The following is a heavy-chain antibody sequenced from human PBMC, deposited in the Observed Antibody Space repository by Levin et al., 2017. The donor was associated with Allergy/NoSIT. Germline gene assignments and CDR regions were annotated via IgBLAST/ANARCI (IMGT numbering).Heavy chain of an antibody. V-gene: IGHV3-23*01. CDR1: GFTFSTHD. CDR3: AKVGSRPYYNYNSRAGRGAFDI. Sequence: GESLKISCAASGFTFSTHDMTWVRQAPGKGLEWVSTISGSGDSTYSADSVRGRFTISRDNSKSTLYLQMNSLRAEDTAVYYCAKVGSRPYYNYNSRAGRGAFDIWGQGTVVTVSS. CDR2: ISGSGDST. D-gene: IGHD3-22*01. J-gene: IGHJ3*02.